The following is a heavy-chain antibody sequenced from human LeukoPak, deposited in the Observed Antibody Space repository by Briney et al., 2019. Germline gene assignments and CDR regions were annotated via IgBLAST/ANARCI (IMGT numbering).Heavy chain of an antibody. D-gene: IGHD3-10*01. Sequence: PGGSLRLSCAASGFTFSSYAMSWVRQAPGKGLEWVSAISGSGGSTYYADSVKGRFTISRDNSKNTLYLQVNSLRAEDTAVYYCAKRPSGSYYTQYYFDYWGQGTLVTVSS. J-gene: IGHJ4*02. V-gene: IGHV3-23*01. CDR1: GFTFSSYA. CDR2: ISGSGGST. CDR3: AKRPSGSYYTQYYFDY.